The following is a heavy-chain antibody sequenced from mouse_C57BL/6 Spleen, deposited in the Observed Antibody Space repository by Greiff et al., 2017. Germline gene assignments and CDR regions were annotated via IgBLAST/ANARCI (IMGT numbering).Heavy chain of an antibody. J-gene: IGHJ4*01. CDR1: GYTFTSYW. CDR2: IHPNSGST. CDR3: ARRGTTVVEYYAMDY. Sequence: QVQLQQPGAELVKPGASVKLSCKASGYTFTSYWMHWVKQRPGQGLEWIGMIHPNSGSTNYNEKFKSKATLTVDKSSSTAYMQLSSLTSEDSAVYYCARRGTTVVEYYAMDYWGQGTSVTVSS. V-gene: IGHV1-64*01. D-gene: IGHD1-1*01.